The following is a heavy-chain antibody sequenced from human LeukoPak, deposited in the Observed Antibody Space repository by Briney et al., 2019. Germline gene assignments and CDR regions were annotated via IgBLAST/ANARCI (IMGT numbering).Heavy chain of an antibody. J-gene: IGHJ3*02. CDR3: ARRRDYVWGSYRYAFDI. V-gene: IGHV4-59*01. CDR2: ISYSGNT. Sequence: SETLSLTCTVSGGSISTYYWSWIRQPPGKGLEWIGYISYSGNTNYNPSLKSRVTMSVDTSKNQFSLKLSSVTAADTAVYYCARRRDYVWGSYRYAFDIWGQGTMVTVSS. D-gene: IGHD3-16*02. CDR1: GGSISTYY.